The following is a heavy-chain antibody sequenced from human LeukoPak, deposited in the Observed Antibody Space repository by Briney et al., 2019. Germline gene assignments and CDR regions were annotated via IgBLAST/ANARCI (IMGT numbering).Heavy chain of an antibody. CDR2: IWYDGSNK. D-gene: IGHD6-13*01. V-gene: IGHV3-33*06. Sequence: QPGGSLRLSCAASGFTFSSYGMHWVRQAPGKGLEWVAVIWYDGSNKYYADSVKGRFTISRDNSKNTMYLQMNSLRAEDTAVYYCAKDRWRLGHFDYWGQGTLVTVSS. J-gene: IGHJ4*02. CDR3: AKDRWRLGHFDY. CDR1: GFTFSSYG.